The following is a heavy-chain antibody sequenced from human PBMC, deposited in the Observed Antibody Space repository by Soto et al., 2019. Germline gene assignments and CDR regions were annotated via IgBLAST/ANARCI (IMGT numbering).Heavy chain of an antibody. V-gene: IGHV4-39*01. CDR2: IFYDGYT. CDR1: GDSISGSPYF. D-gene: IGHD6-13*01. J-gene: IGHJ4*02. Sequence: QVQLQESGPGLVMPSETLSLTCTVSGDSISGSPYFWGWIRQPPGKSLEWIGSIFYDGYTLYTPSLKGRVTISVDTSKNQFSLKLTSVAAADTAIYFCARLQAAVPHYWGQGILVTVSS. CDR3: ARLQAAVPHY.